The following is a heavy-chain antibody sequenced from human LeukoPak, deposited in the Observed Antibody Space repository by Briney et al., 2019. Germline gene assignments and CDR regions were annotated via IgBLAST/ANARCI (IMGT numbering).Heavy chain of an antibody. V-gene: IGHV3-20*01. CDR1: GFTFSNYG. Sequence: GGALRLSCAAPGFTFSNYGMHWVRQAPGKGLEWVSGINWNGGSTGYAGSVKGRFTISRDNSNNSLYLQMNSLRVEDSAMYHCARASPYYGSGRGYYYMDVWGKGTRVTVSS. D-gene: IGHD3-10*01. J-gene: IGHJ6*03. CDR2: INWNGGST. CDR3: ARASPYYGSGRGYYYMDV.